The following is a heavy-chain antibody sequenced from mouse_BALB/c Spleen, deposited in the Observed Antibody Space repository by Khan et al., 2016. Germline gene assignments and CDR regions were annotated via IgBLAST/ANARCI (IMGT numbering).Heavy chain of an antibody. V-gene: IGHV3-1*02. CDR3: VRYGYYAIDY. D-gene: IGHD1-1*02. J-gene: IGHJ4*01. CDR1: DYSITSGYS. Sequence: EVQLQESGPDLVTPSQPLSLTCTVTDYSITSGYSWHWIRQFPGNKLEWMGYIHYSGSTNYNPSLKSRISITRDTSKNQFFLQLNSVTTAATATYYCVRYGYYAIDYWGQGTSVTVSS. CDR2: IHYSGST.